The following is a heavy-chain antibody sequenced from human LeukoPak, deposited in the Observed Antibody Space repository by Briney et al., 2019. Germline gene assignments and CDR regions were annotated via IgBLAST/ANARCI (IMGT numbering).Heavy chain of an antibody. CDR2: FDPEDGET. CDR1: GYTLTELS. CDR3: ASGGHIRVYDSNPYYGHY. D-gene: IGHD3-22*01. J-gene: IGHJ4*02. Sequence: ASVKVSCKVSGYTLTELSMHWVRQAPGKGLEWMGGFDPEDGETIYAQKFQGRVTMTEDTSTDTAYMELSSLRFEDTAFYYCASGGHIRVYDSNPYYGHYWGQGTLVTVSS. V-gene: IGHV1-24*01.